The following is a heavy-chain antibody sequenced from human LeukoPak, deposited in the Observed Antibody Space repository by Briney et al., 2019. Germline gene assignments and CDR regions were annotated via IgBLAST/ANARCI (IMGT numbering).Heavy chain of an antibody. V-gene: IGHV3-21*01. Sequence: GGSLRLSCEDSEFSGSALNWVRQTPGRGLEWVSSIDPSGYTIFYAASVKGRFTIYRDNAKNSLYLQMNSLRAEDTAVYYCARDFMYNVNCAGCWGQGTLVTVSS. J-gene: IGHJ4*02. D-gene: IGHD1-14*01. CDR3: ARDFMYNVNCAGC. CDR1: EFSGSA. CDR2: IDPSGYTI.